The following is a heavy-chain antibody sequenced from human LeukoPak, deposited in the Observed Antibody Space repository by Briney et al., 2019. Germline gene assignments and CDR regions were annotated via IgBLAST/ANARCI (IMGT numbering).Heavy chain of an antibody. D-gene: IGHD3-10*01. Sequence: GGSLRLSCAASGFTFSDYYMSWIRQAPGKGLEWVSCISPSGDITYYADSVKGRFTISRDNSKNTLYLEVISLTAEDTAVYYCAKDDAWLRFGEWSQGTLVTVSS. CDR2: ISPSGDIT. CDR1: GFTFSDYY. J-gene: IGHJ4*02. V-gene: IGHV3-23*01. CDR3: AKDDAWLRFGE.